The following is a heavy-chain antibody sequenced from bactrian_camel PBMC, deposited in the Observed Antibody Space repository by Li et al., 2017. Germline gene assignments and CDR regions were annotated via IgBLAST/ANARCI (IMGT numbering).Heavy chain of an antibody. V-gene: IGHV3S31*01. CDR2: INSGGGST. CDR1: GLAFSWSS. J-gene: IGHJ4*01. CDR3: AASVGGQYCSAPYLIRAQEKGTAY. D-gene: IGHD2*01. Sequence: QLVESGGGLVQPGGSLRLSCAASGLAFSWSSTSWVRQAPGKGLEWVSGINSGGGSTYYADSMKGRFIISRDNAETILYLEMNSLKPEDTAMYYCAASVGGQYCSAPYLIRAQEKGTAYRGQGTQVTVS.